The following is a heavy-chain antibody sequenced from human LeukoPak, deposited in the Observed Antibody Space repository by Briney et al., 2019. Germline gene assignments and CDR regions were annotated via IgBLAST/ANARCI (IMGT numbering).Heavy chain of an antibody. CDR3: VARYSSSWYTGAFDY. CDR2: MNPNSGNT. V-gene: IGHV1-8*03. D-gene: IGHD6-13*01. CDR1: GYTFTNYD. J-gene: IGHJ4*02. Sequence: GASVKVSCKASGYTFTNYDINWVRQATGQGLEWMGWMNPNSGNTGYAQKFQGRVTITRNTSISTAYMELSSLRSEDTAVYYCVARYSSSWYTGAFDYWGQGTLVTVSS.